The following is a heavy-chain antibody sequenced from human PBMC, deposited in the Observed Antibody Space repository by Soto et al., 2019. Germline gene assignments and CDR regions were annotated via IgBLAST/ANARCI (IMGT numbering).Heavy chain of an antibody. D-gene: IGHD6-6*01. Sequence: GSLRLSFAASWFTVSGNYIIWVLQAPGKGLEWVSLIYSGGSTYYADSVKGRFTISRDNSKNTLYLQMNSLRAEDTAVYYCAAHSGSKSYFEYWGQGALVTVSS. CDR2: IYSGGST. CDR1: WFTVSGNY. CDR3: AAHSGSKSYFEY. J-gene: IGHJ4*02. V-gene: IGHV3-53*01.